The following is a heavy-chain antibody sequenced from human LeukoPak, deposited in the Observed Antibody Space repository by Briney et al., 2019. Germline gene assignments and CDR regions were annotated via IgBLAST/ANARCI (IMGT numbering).Heavy chain of an antibody. Sequence: SETLSLTCTVSGGSISSGDYYWRWIRQPPGKGLEWIGYIYYSGSTYYNPSLKSRVTISVDTSKNQFSLKLSSVTAADTAVYDCARALGSYWGQGTLVTVSS. CDR2: IYYSGST. CDR1: GGSISSGDYY. J-gene: IGHJ4*02. D-gene: IGHD7-27*01. V-gene: IGHV4-30-4*01. CDR3: ARALGSY.